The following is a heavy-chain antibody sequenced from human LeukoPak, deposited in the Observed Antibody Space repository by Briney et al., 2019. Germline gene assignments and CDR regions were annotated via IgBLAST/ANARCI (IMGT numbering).Heavy chain of an antibody. V-gene: IGHV4-30-2*01. Sequence: SETLSLTCTVSGGSMKSYYWNWIRQPPGKGLEWIGYIYHSGSTYYNPSLKSRVAISVDRSKNQFSLKLRSVTAADTALYYCARGGTAFDIWGQGTMVTVSS. D-gene: IGHD1-26*01. J-gene: IGHJ3*02. CDR1: GGSMKSYY. CDR2: IYHSGST. CDR3: ARGGTAFDI.